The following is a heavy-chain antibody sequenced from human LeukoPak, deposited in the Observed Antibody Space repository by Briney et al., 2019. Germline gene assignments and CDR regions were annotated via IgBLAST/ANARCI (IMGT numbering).Heavy chain of an antibody. J-gene: IGHJ4*02. CDR2: IYYSGST. Sequence: PSETLSLTCTVSGGSISSSSYYWGWIRQPPGKGLEWIGSIYYSGSTNYNPSLKSRVTISVDTSKNQFSLKLSSVTAADTAVYYCARGLFSLTTVTSFDYWGQGTLVTVSS. V-gene: IGHV4-39*07. CDR1: GGSISSSSYY. D-gene: IGHD4-17*01. CDR3: ARGLFSLTTVTSFDY.